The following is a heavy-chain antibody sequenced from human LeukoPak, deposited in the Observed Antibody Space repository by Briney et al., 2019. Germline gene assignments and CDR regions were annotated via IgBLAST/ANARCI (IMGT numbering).Heavy chain of an antibody. D-gene: IGHD6-19*01. CDR2: VYYSGST. Sequence: SETLSLTCTVSGGSISSYYWSWIRQPPGKGLEWVGYVYYSGSTNYNPSLKSRVTLLVDTSKNQFSLSLSSVTAADTAVYYCARSYGYSSGWYGAYYFDYWGQGTLVTVSS. CDR3: ARSYGYSSGWYGAYYFDY. J-gene: IGHJ4*02. V-gene: IGHV4-59*01. CDR1: GGSISSYY.